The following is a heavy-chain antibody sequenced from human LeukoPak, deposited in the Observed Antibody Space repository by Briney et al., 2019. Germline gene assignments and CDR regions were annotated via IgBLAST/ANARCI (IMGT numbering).Heavy chain of an antibody. CDR2: ISGSGSDT. D-gene: IGHD4/OR15-4a*01. Sequence: GGSLRLSCAASGFTFSHSAMSWVRQAPGKGLEWISTISGSGSDTNYADSVRGRLIISRDNSKNALFLQMNSLRAEDTAVYYCARRAGAYSHPYDYWGQGTLVTVSS. CDR1: GFTFSHSA. J-gene: IGHJ4*02. V-gene: IGHV3-23*01. CDR3: ARRAGAYSHPYDY.